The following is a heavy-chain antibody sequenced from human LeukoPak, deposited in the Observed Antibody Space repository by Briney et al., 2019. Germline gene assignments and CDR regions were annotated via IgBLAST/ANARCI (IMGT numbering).Heavy chain of an antibody. J-gene: IGHJ4*02. CDR2: INDSGSP. D-gene: IGHD2-2*01. V-gene: IGHV4-34*01. CDR1: GGSFNGYH. CDR3: ARGPHQHWPLGQF. Sequence: SETLSLTCAVNGGSFNGYHWTWIRQSPGKGLEWIGEINDSGSPIYSPSLRSRLTISVDTSKNQFSVTLTSVTVADTAVYYCARGPHQHWPLGQFWGQGSLVTDPS.